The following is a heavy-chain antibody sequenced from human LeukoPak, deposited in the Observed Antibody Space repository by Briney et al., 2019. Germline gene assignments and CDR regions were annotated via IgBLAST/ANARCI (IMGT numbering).Heavy chain of an antibody. V-gene: IGHV3-30*18. D-gene: IGHD3-16*01. Sequence: GRSLRLSCAASGFTFSSYGMHWVRQAPGKGLEWVAVISYDGSNKYYADSMKGRFTISRDNSKNTLYLQMNSLRAEDTAVYYCAKVGVFSAFDIWGQGTMVTVSS. J-gene: IGHJ3*02. CDR2: ISYDGSNK. CDR3: AKVGVFSAFDI. CDR1: GFTFSSYG.